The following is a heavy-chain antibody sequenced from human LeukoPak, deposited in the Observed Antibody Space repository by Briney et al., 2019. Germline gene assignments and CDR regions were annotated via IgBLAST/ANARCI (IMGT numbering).Heavy chain of an antibody. Sequence: GGSLRLSCAASGFTFNNYNMNWVRQAPGKALEWVSSITSSGTYIFYADSVKGRFTISRDNAKNSLYLQMNSLGPEDTAVYYCARGWGSSSGYYMDVWGKGTTVTVSS. J-gene: IGHJ6*03. CDR3: ARGWGSSSGYYMDV. CDR2: ITSSGTYI. D-gene: IGHD6-6*01. V-gene: IGHV3-21*01. CDR1: GFTFNNYN.